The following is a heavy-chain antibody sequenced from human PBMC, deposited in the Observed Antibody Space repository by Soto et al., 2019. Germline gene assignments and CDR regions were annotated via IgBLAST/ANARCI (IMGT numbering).Heavy chain of an antibody. J-gene: IGHJ4*02. Sequence: ETLSLTCTVSGGSISSYYWSWIRQPPGKGLEWIGYIYYSGSTNYNPSLKSRVTISVDTSKNQFSLKLSSVTAADTAVYYCARDAPNYYDSSGSYYFDYWGQGTLVTVSS. CDR1: GGSISSYY. CDR3: ARDAPNYYDSSGSYYFDY. D-gene: IGHD3-22*01. V-gene: IGHV4-59*01. CDR2: IYYSGST.